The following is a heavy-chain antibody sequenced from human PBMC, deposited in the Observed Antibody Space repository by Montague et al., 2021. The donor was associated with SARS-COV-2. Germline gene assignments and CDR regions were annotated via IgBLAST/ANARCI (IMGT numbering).Heavy chain of an antibody. V-gene: IGHV4-38-2*01. D-gene: IGHD5-12*01. CDR2: VYHSGYT. CDR1: GFSISSGFY. CDR3: ARRGYTGSDYFVY. Sequence: SETLFLTCSVSGFSISSGFYWAWIRQSPGKGPEWIGTVYHSGYTHYNPSLKGRVTVSIDTSKNQFSLTVTSVTAADTAVYFCARRGYTGSDYFVYWGQGTLVTVSS. J-gene: IGHJ4*02.